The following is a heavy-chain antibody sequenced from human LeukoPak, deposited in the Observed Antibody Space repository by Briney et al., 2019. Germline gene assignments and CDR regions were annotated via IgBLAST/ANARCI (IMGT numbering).Heavy chain of an antibody. CDR3: ARGARKLWLYYHYYMDV. J-gene: IGHJ6*03. CDR1: GGSFSGYY. CDR2: INHSGST. V-gene: IGHV4-34*01. Sequence: PSETLSLTCAVYGGSFSGYYWSWIRQPPGKGLEWIGEINHSGSTNYNPSLKSRVTISVDTSKNQFSLKLSSVTAADTAVYYCARGARKLWLYYHYYMDVWGKGTTVTVSS. D-gene: IGHD5-18*01.